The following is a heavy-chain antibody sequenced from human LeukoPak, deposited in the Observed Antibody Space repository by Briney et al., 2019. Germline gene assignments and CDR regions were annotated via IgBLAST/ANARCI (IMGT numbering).Heavy chain of an antibody. CDR2: IWYDGSNK. Sequence: GGSLRLSCGASGFTFSTYGMPWVRQAPGKGLEWAAVIWYDGSNKYYADSVKGRFTISRDNSKNTLYLQMNSLRAEDTAVYYCARGGYCSSTSCYPLTLFGHWGQGTLVTVSS. V-gene: IGHV3-33*01. D-gene: IGHD2-2*01. CDR3: ARGGYCSSTSCYPLTLFGH. CDR1: GFTFSTYG. J-gene: IGHJ4*02.